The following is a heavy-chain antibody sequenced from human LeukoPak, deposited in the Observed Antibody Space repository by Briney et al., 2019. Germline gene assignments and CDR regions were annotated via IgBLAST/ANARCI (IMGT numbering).Heavy chain of an antibody. D-gene: IGHD1-1*01. Sequence: PGGSLRLSCAASGFTFSSYAMSWVRQAPGKGLEWVSAISGSGGSTYYADSVKGRFTISRDNSKNTLYLQMNSLRAEDTAVYYCAKSVKGTYYYYYGMDVWGQGTTVTVSS. CDR1: GFTFSSYA. CDR2: ISGSGGST. V-gene: IGHV3-23*01. J-gene: IGHJ6*02. CDR3: AKSVKGTYYYYYGMDV.